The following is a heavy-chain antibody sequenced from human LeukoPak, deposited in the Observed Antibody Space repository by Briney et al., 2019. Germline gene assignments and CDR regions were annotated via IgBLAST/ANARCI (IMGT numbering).Heavy chain of an antibody. CDR2: IKGDGSHT. CDR1: GFTFSNYW. J-gene: IGHJ5*01. V-gene: IGHV3-74*01. D-gene: IGHD1-14*01. Sequence: GGSLRLSCAASGFTFSNYWMHWVRQAPGKGLVWVSRIKGDGSHTVYADSVKGRFTISRDNAKNTLYLQMKSLRGEDTAVYYCVRDWDHFDFDSWGQGTLVTVSS. CDR3: VRDWDHFDFDS.